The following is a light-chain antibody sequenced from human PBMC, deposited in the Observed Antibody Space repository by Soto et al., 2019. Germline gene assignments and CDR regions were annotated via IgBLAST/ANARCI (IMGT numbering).Light chain of an antibody. CDR3: QQSYRAPRA. CDR2: GAS. CDR1: QYVDTY. V-gene: IGKV1-39*01. J-gene: IGKJ1*01. Sequence: DIQMTQSPSALSESVGDRVTITCRASQYVDTYLNWYQQKPGKAPKLLIYGASSLQSGVPSRFSGFGSGTDFTLTISSLQPEDSATYYCQQSYRAPRAFGQGTKVDI.